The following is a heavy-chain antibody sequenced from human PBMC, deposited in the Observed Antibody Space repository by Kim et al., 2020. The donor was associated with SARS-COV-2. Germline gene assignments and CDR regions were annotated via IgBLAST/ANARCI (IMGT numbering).Heavy chain of an antibody. CDR3: ARTTKLWVGELWPLYYVDY. CDR1: GYTFTSYG. Sequence: ASVKVSCKASGYTFTSYGISWVRQAPGQGLEWMGWISAYNGNTNYAQKLQGRVTMTTDTSTSTAYMELRSLRSDDTAVYYCARTTKLWVGELWPLYYVDYWGQGTLVTVSS. J-gene: IGHJ4*02. D-gene: IGHD3-10*01. CDR2: ISAYNGNT. V-gene: IGHV1-18*01.